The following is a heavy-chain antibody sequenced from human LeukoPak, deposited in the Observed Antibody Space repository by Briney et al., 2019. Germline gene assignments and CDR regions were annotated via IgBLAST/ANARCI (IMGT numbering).Heavy chain of an antibody. CDR1: GFTFRHYA. CDR3: AKITEYCSGGSCYTGDY. V-gene: IGHV3-23*01. CDR2: ISFSGGLT. J-gene: IGHJ4*02. D-gene: IGHD2-15*01. Sequence: PGGSQRLSCLASGFTFRHYAMNWVRQAPGKGLEWVSAISFSGGLTYYADSVKGRFTISRDNSKNTLYLEMNSLRAEDTAVYYCAKITEYCSGGSCYTGDYWGQGTPVTVSS.